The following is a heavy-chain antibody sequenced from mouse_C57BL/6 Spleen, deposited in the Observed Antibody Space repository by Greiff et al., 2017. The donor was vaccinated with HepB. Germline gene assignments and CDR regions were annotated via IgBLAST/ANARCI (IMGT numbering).Heavy chain of an antibody. D-gene: IGHD2-3*01. V-gene: IGHV5-4*01. CDR3: ASLYDGYLFDY. J-gene: IGHJ2*01. CDR2: ISDGGSYT. CDR1: GFTFSSYA. Sequence: EVQVVESGGGLVKPGGSLKLSCAASGFTFSSYAMSWVRQTPEKRLEWVATISDGGSYTYYPDNVKGRFTISRDNAKNNLYLQMSHLKSEDTAMYYCASLYDGYLFDYWGQGTTLTVSS.